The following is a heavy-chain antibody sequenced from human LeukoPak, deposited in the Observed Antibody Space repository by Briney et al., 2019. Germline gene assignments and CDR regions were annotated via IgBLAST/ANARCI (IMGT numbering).Heavy chain of an antibody. Sequence: SVTLSLTCTVSGGSINNFYWTWIRQPAGRGLEWIGRIYATGDTNYNPSLRSRLTLSVDTSKNQFSLKLTSVTASDTAVYYCARESRIRGVSIRESHYFYYYGMDVWGQGTTVIVSS. CDR1: GGSINNFY. CDR3: ARESRIRGVSIRESHYFYYYGMDV. D-gene: IGHD3-10*01. J-gene: IGHJ6*02. CDR2: IYATGDT. V-gene: IGHV4-4*07.